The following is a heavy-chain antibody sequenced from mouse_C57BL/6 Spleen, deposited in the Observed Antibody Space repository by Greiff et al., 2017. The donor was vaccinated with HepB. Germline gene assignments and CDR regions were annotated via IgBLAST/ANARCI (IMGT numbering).Heavy chain of an antibody. CDR3: ARWDWDGYYFDY. V-gene: IGHV1-26*01. J-gene: IGHJ2*01. Sequence: EVQLQQSGPELVKPGASVKISCKASGYTFTDYYMNWVKQSHGKSLEWIGDINPNNGGTSYNQKFKGKATLTVDKSSSTAYMELRSLTSEDSAVYYCARWDWDGYYFDYWGQGTTLTVSS. CDR2: INPNNGGT. D-gene: IGHD4-1*01. CDR1: GYTFTDYY.